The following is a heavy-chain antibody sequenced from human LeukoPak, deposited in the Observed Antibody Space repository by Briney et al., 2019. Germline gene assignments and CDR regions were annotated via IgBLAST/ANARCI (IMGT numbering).Heavy chain of an antibody. Sequence: GGSLRLSCAASGFSFSDYYMSWIRQAPGKGLEWVSYISSSGSTIYYADSVKGRFTISRDNAKNSLYLQMNSLRAEDTAAYYCARRVIADRSAFDIWGQGTMVTVSS. CDR2: ISSSGSTI. D-gene: IGHD2-21*01. CDR1: GFSFSDYY. CDR3: ARRVIADRSAFDI. V-gene: IGHV3-11*04. J-gene: IGHJ3*02.